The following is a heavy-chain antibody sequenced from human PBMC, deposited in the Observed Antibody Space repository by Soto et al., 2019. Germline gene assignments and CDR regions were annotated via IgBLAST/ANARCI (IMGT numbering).Heavy chain of an antibody. J-gene: IGHJ3*01. CDR3: AIDRWSPSV. V-gene: IGHV3-7*01. CDR2: IKKEGSET. Sequence: EVQLVESGGGLVQPGGSLRLSCAASGFTLSSYWMSWVRQAPGKGLEWVADIKKEGSETYYVDSVKGRFTISRDIAKNSLYLQMNTLRAEDTGVYYCAIDRWSPSVWGQGTMVTVSS. D-gene: IGHD2-15*01. CDR1: GFTLSSYW.